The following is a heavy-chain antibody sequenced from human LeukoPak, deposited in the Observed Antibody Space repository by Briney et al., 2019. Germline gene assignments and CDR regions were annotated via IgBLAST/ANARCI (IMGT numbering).Heavy chain of an antibody. CDR1: GFTFSRYA. J-gene: IGHJ4*02. CDR3: AKGDNYYDSSGYYYVRALFDY. CDR2: TSYNGNIK. D-gene: IGHD3-22*01. V-gene: IGHV3-30*04. Sequence: GRSLRLSCAVSGFTFSRYAMHWVRRAPGKGLEWVAGTSYNGNIKYYADYVKGRFSISRDNSKNTLYLQMDSLRAEDTAVYYCAKGDNYYDSSGYYYVRALFDYWGQGTLVTVSS.